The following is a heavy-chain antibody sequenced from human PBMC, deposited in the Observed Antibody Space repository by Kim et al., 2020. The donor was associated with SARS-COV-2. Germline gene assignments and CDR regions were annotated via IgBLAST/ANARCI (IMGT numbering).Heavy chain of an antibody. CDR1: GGSMTVYY. CDR2: INDIGNT. Sequence: SETLSLTCTISGGSMTVYYWNWIRQAPGKGLEWIGCINDIGNTKYNPSLKSRVVVTADASKSQFSLGLSSVTSADTAVYYCARDRWAGSSFDAFDIWGLG. D-gene: IGHD6-19*01. CDR3: ARDRWAGSSFDAFDI. V-gene: IGHV4-59*12. J-gene: IGHJ3*02.